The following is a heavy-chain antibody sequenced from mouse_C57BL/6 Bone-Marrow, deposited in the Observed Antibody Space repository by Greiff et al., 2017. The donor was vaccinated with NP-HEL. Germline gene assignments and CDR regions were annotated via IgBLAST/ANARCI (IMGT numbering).Heavy chain of an antibody. D-gene: IGHD1-1*01. CDR1: GYTFTSYG. J-gene: IGHJ1*03. V-gene: IGHV1-81*01. Sequence: VQLQQSGAELARPGASVKLSCKASGYTFTSYGISWVKQRTGQGLEWIGEIYPRSGNTYYNEKFKGKATLTADKSSSTAYMELRSRTSEDSAVYFCARRTTVVATGWYFDVWGTGTTVTVSS. CDR3: ARRTTVVATGWYFDV. CDR2: IYPRSGNT.